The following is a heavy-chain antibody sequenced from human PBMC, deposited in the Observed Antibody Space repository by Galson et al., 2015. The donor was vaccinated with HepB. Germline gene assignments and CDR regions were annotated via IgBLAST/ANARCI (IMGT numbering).Heavy chain of an antibody. D-gene: IGHD2-15*01. V-gene: IGHV1-18*01. CDR1: GYTFTSYG. Sequence: SVKVSCKASGYTFTSYGISWVRQAPGQGLEWMGWISAYNGNTNYAQKLQGRVTMTTDTSTSTAYMELRSLRSDDTAVYYCATSGTYCSGGSCSVPFDYWGQGTLVTVSS. CDR2: ISAYNGNT. CDR3: ATSGTYCSGGSCSVPFDY. J-gene: IGHJ4*02.